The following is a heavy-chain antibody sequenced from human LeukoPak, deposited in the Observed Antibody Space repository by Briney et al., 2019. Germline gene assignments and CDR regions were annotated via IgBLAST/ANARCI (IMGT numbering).Heavy chain of an antibody. J-gene: IGHJ4*02. V-gene: IGHV3-23*01. Sequence: GGSLRLSCAASGLTFSSYGMSWVRQAPGRGLEWVSAISTTGGTTYYADSVRGRFTISRDNAKNSLYLQMNSLRAEDTAVYYCARAGFTFSDYFGSFFDYWGQGTLVTVSS. CDR1: GLTFSSYG. D-gene: IGHD3-10*01. CDR3: ARAGFTFSDYFGSFFDY. CDR2: ISTTGGTT.